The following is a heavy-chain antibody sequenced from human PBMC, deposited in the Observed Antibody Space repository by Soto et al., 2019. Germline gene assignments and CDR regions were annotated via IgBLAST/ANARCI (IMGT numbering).Heavy chain of an antibody. V-gene: IGHV3-30*18. J-gene: IGHJ6*02. CDR2: ISYDGSNK. CDR3: AKDRTALTLRCGDV. D-gene: IGHD4-17*01. CDR1: GFTFSSYG. Sequence: QVQLVESGGGVVQPGRSLRLSGAASGFTFSSYGMHWVRQAPGKGLEWVAVISYDGSNKYYADSVKDRFTISRDNSKNTLFLQMNSLRAEDTAVYYCAKDRTALTLRCGDVCGQGTTVTVSS.